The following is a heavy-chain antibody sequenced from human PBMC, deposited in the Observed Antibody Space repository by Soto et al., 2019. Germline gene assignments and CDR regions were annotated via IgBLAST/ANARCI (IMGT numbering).Heavy chain of an antibody. CDR1: GGSISSSDW. Sequence: QVQLQESGPGLVKPSGTLSLTCAVSGGSISSSDWWSWVRQPPGKGLEWIGEIHHSGNTNYNPSLKSRVSISLDKSKNQLSLNLNSVTAADTAVYYCAGGGYYRIDPWGQGTLVTVSS. J-gene: IGHJ5*02. D-gene: IGHD1-26*01. CDR3: AGGGYYRIDP. V-gene: IGHV4-4*02. CDR2: IHHSGNT.